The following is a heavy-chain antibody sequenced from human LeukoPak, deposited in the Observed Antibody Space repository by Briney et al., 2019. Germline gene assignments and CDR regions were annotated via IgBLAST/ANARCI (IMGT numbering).Heavy chain of an antibody. V-gene: IGHV3-23*01. CDR1: GFTFSRYA. D-gene: IGHD3-10*01. Sequence: PGGSLRLSCAASGFTFSRYAMSWVRQAPGKGLEWVSAISGSGGSTYYADSVKGRFTISRDNSKNTLYVQMNSLRAEDTAVYYCAKIRDPGDAFDIWGQGTMVTVSS. J-gene: IGHJ3*02. CDR3: AKIRDPGDAFDI. CDR2: ISGSGGST.